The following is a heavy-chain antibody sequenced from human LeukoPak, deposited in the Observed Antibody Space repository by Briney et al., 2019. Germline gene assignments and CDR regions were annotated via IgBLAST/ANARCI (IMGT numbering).Heavy chain of an antibody. Sequence: ASVKVSCKASGYTFTSYDINWVRQVTGQGLEWMGWMNPNSGNTGYAQKFQGRVTMTRNTSISTAYMELSSLRSEDTAVYYCARGHGPPTDCTNGVRYTRGYFDYWGQGTLVTVSS. CDR2: MNPNSGNT. CDR1: GYTFTSYD. V-gene: IGHV1-8*02. J-gene: IGHJ4*02. CDR3: ARGHGPPTDCTNGVRYTRGYFDY. D-gene: IGHD2-8*01.